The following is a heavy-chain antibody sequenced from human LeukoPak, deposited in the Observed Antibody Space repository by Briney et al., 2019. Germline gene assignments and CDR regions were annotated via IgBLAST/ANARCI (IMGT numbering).Heavy chain of an antibody. D-gene: IGHD5-18*01. CDR3: ASLGLYTYGPYYFDY. J-gene: IGHJ4*02. CDR2: ISYSGST. CDR1: GGSISSGDDY. Sequence: PSETLSLTCTVSGGSISSGDDYWSWIRQHPGTGLEWIGYISYSGSTYYNPSLRSRVTISVDTSKNQFSLKLSSVTAADTAVYYCASLGLYTYGPYYFDYWGQGTLVTVSS. V-gene: IGHV4-31*03.